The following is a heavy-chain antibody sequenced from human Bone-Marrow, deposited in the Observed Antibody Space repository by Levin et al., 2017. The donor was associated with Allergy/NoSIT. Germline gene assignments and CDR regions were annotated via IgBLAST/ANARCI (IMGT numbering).Heavy chain of an antibody. Sequence: SVKVSCRASGYTFTSYDINWVRQATGQGLEWMGWMNANNGNTGYAQKFQGRVTMTRSTSISTAYMELNSLRSEDTAVYYCARGTTETNDAFDIWGQGTMVIVSS. V-gene: IGHV1-8*01. CDR2: MNANNGNT. D-gene: IGHD1-1*01. CDR3: ARGTTETNDAFDI. CDR1: GYTFTSYD. J-gene: IGHJ3*02.